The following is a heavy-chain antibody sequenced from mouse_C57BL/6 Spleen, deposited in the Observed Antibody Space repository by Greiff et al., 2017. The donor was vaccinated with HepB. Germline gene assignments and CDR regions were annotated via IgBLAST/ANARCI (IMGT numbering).Heavy chain of an antibody. D-gene: IGHD1-1*01. Sequence: QVQLKQSGAELVRPGASVTLSCKASGYTFTDYEMHRVKQTPVHGLEWIGAIDPETGGTAYNQKFKGKAILTADKSSSTAYMELRSLTSEDSAVYYCTRSSRYYFDYWGQGTTLTVSS. CDR3: TRSSRYYFDY. CDR2: IDPETGGT. CDR1: GYTFTDYE. V-gene: IGHV1-15*01. J-gene: IGHJ2*01.